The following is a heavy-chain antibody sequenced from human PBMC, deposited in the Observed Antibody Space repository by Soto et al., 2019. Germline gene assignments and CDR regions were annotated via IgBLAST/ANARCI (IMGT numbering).Heavy chain of an antibody. J-gene: IGHJ6*02. CDR1: GGTFSSYA. V-gene: IGHV1-69*13. CDR3: ARHDCISSSCYYYYYYGMDV. Sequence: SVKVSCKASGGTFSSYAISWVRQAPGQGLEWMGGIIPIFGTANYAQKFQGRVTITADEYTSTAYMELSSLRSEDTAVYYCARHDCISSSCYYYYYYGMDVWG. D-gene: IGHD2-2*01. CDR2: IIPIFGTA.